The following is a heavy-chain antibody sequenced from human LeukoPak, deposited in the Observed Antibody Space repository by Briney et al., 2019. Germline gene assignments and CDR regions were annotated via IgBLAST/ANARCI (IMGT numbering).Heavy chain of an antibody. Sequence: GGSLRLSCAASGFTFSSYGMHWVRQAPGKGLEWVAVIWYDGSNKYYADSVKGRFTISRDNSKSTLYLQMNSLRAEDTAVYYCARDHLITMVRGVRLAMDVWGQGTTVTVSS. CDR1: GFTFSSYG. J-gene: IGHJ6*02. D-gene: IGHD3-10*01. CDR2: IWYDGSNK. CDR3: ARDHLITMVRGVRLAMDV. V-gene: IGHV3-33*01.